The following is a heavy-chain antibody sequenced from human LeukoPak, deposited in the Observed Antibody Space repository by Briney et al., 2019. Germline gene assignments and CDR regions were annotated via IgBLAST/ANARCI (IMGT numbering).Heavy chain of an antibody. CDR2: IYYSGST. D-gene: IGHD3-10*01. V-gene: IGHV4-59*08. CDR3: ARIGSVLLWFGDGY. J-gene: IGHJ4*02. CDR1: GSSISSYY. Sequence: SETLSLSCTVSGSSISSYYWSWIRQPPGKGLEWIGYIYYSGSTYYNSSLKSRVTISVDTSKNQFSLKLSSVTAADTAVYYCARIGSVLLWFGDGYWGQGTLVTVSS.